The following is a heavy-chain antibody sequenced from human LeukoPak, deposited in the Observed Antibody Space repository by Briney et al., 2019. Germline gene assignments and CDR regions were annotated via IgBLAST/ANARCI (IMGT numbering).Heavy chain of an antibody. CDR3: AKDHSGYSGRWPVDY. J-gene: IGHJ4*02. V-gene: IGHV3-30*18. CDR1: GFTFSSYG. D-gene: IGHD6-13*01. Sequence: PGGSLRLSCAVSGFTFSSYGMHWVRQAPGKGLEWVAVISYDGSNKYYADSVKGRFTISRDNSKNTLYLQMNSLRAEDTAVYYCAKDHSGYSGRWPVDYWGEGTLVTVSS. CDR2: ISYDGSNK.